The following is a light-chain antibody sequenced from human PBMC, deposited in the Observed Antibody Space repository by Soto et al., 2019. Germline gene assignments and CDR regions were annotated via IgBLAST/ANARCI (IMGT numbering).Light chain of an antibody. CDR2: GAS. CDR1: QGIGSY. CDR3: QQYGRSLWT. J-gene: IGKJ1*01. Sequence: EIVLTQSPGTLSLSPGERATLSCRASQGIGSYLAWYQQKPAQAPRLLIHGASTRATGIPDRFSGSGSGTDFTLTISRLEPDDFAVYYCQQYGRSLWTFGQGTKVEIK. V-gene: IGKV3-20*01.